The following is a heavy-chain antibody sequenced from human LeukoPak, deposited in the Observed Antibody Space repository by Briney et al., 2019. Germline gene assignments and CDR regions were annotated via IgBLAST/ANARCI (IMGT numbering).Heavy chain of an antibody. J-gene: IGHJ1*01. CDR3: ASDYGDYAEYFQH. Sequence: SETLSLTCTVSGGSISSSIYYWGWIRQPPGKGLEWIGYIYYSGSTYYNPSLKSRVTISVDTSKNQFSLKLSSVTAADTAVYYCASDYGDYAEYFQHWGQGTLVTVSS. D-gene: IGHD4-17*01. V-gene: IGHV4-30-4*08. CDR2: IYYSGST. CDR1: GGSISSSIYY.